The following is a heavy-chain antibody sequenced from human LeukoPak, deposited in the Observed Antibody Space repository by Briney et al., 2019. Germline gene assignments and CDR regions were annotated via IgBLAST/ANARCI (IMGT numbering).Heavy chain of an antibody. CDR3: AKDPRGNDWLYGIDV. J-gene: IGHJ6*02. CDR1: GFTFDDYA. V-gene: IGHV3-23*01. D-gene: IGHD3-9*01. Sequence: QTGGSLRLSCAASGFTFDDYAMHWVRQAPGKGLEWVSAVSGNVISTYYADSVKGRFTISRDNSKNTLYLQMNSLRAEDTAVYFCAKDPRGNDWLYGIDVWGQGTTVTVSS. CDR2: VSGNVIST.